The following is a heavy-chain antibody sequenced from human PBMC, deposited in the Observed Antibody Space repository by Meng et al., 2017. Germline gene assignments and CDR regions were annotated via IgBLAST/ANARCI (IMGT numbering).Heavy chain of an antibody. D-gene: IGHD3-22*01. V-gene: IGHV3-48*03. J-gene: IGHJ4*02. CDR1: GFTFSSYK. Sequence: GESLKISCAASGFTFSSYKRNWFRQAPGKGLEWVSYISISGSTIYYADSVKGRFTISRDNAKNALYLQMNSMRAEETAVYYGERENFGYYYKYYFDYWGQGTLVTVSS. CDR2: ISISGSTI. CDR3: ERENFGYYYKYYFDY.